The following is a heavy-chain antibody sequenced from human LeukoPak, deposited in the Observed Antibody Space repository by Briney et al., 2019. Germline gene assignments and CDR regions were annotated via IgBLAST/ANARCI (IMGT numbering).Heavy chain of an antibody. J-gene: IGHJ4*02. CDR3: TRVPSITMVRGVIIIFDY. CDR2: IRSKAYGGTT. CDR1: GFTFGDYA. Sequence: GGSLRLSCTASGFTFGDYAMSWVRQAPGKGLEWVGFIRSKAYGGTTEYAASVKGRFTISRDDSKSIAYLQMNSLKTEDTAVYYCTRVPSITMVRGVIIIFDYWGQGTLVTVSS. V-gene: IGHV3-49*04. D-gene: IGHD3-10*01.